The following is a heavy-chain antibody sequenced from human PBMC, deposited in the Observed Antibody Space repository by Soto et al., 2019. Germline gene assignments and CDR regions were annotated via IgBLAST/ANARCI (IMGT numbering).Heavy chain of an antibody. V-gene: IGHV1-2*02. CDR1: GYTFTGYY. D-gene: IGHD5-18*01. CDR3: AREFIRIQLRPSCPPGY. CDR2: INPNSGGT. Sequence: ASVKVSCKASGYTFTGYYMHWVRQAPGQGLEWMGWINPNSGGTNYAQKFQGRVTMTRDTSISTAYMELSRLRSDDTAVYYCAREFIRIQLRPSCPPGYWGQGTLVTVSS. J-gene: IGHJ4*02.